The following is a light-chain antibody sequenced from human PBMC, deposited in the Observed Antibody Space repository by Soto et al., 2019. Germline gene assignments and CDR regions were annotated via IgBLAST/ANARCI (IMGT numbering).Light chain of an antibody. Sequence: VVLTQSPGSLSLSPGERATLSCRASQSIRRTFVAWYQQKPGQAPRLLIYGASNRATGIPDRFSGSGSGADFTLTISGLEPEDFAVYYCQQYGRSPYTFGQGTRLAIK. V-gene: IGKV3-20*01. CDR3: QQYGRSPYT. J-gene: IGKJ2*01. CDR1: QSIRRTF. CDR2: GAS.